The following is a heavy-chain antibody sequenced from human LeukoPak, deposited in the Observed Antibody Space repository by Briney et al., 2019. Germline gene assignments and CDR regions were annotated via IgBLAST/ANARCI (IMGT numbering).Heavy chain of an antibody. D-gene: IGHD1-1*01. Sequence: PSETLSLTCVVSGFSISSGYYWGWIRQPPGKGLEWIGNIHPSGTMFHNPSLNSRVTMSIDTSKNQFSLKLSSVTAADTAVYYCAREAERRVVNWGQGTLVTVSS. CDR2: IHPSGTM. V-gene: IGHV4-38-2*02. J-gene: IGHJ4*02. CDR1: GFSISSGYY. CDR3: AREAERRVVN.